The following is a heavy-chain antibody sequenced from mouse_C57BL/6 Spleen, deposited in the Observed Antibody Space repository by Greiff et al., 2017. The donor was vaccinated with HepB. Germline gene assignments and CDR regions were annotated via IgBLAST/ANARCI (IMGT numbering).Heavy chain of an antibody. CDR2: ISGGGGNT. CDR3: ARPPDYYSNYWYFDV. D-gene: IGHD2-5*01. CDR1: GFTFSSYT. V-gene: IGHV5-9*01. J-gene: IGHJ1*03. Sequence: DVKLVESGGGLVKPGGSLKLSCAASGFTFSSYTMSWVRQTPEKRLEWVATISGGGGNTYYPDSVKGRFTIARDNAKNTLYLQMSSLRSEDTALYYCARPPDYYSNYWYFDVWGTGTTVTVSS.